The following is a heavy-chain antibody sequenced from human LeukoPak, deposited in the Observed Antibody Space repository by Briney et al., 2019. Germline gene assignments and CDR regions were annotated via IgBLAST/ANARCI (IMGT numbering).Heavy chain of an antibody. V-gene: IGHV3-21*01. CDR2: ISTSGTYV. J-gene: IGHJ4*02. D-gene: IGHD1-26*01. CDR3: ARVPHVAAALSGNYYYFDF. Sequence: PGGSLRLSCAASGFTFSNYSMNWVRQAPGKGLEWVSSISTSGTYVHYGDSVKGRFTISRDNAKKSVFLRMNRLGAEDTAVYFCARVPHVAAALSGNYYYFDFWGQGTLVTVSS. CDR1: GFTFSNYS.